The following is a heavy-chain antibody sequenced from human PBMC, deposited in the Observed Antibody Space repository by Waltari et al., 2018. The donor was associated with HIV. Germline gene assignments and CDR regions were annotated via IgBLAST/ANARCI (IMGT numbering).Heavy chain of an antibody. V-gene: IGHV2-5*01. Sequence: QITLKESGPTLVKPTQTLTLTCTFPGFSLSTSGLGVCWILQPPSTALEWLALIYWNDDKRYSPSLKSRLTITKDTSKNQVVLTMTNMDPVDTATYYCAHRIVLGFRGAPPVHIPNDAFDIWGQGTMVTVSS. D-gene: IGHD3-10*01. CDR1: GFSLSTSGLG. CDR2: IYWNDDK. J-gene: IGHJ3*02. CDR3: AHRIVLGFRGAPPVHIPNDAFDI.